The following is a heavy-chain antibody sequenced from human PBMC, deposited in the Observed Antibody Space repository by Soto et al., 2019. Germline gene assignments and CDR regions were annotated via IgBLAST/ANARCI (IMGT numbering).Heavy chain of an antibody. Sequence: QVQLQESGPGLVKPSDTLSLTCAVSGYSISSSNWWGWIRQPPGKGLEWIGYIYYSGTTYYNPSLKSRVTLSVDPSTNQLSLELTSVTAVDTAVYYCARREIQGPIDYWGQGTLVTVSS. CDR2: IYYSGTT. J-gene: IGHJ4*02. D-gene: IGHD1-26*01. V-gene: IGHV4-28*01. CDR3: ARREIQGPIDY. CDR1: GYSISSSNW.